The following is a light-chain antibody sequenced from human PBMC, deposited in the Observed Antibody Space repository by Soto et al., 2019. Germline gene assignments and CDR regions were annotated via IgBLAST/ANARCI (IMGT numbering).Light chain of an antibody. CDR2: FAS. J-gene: IGKJ2*01. CDR3: QQYNNWPHT. V-gene: IGKV3-15*01. CDR1: QSVSSK. Sequence: EIVMTQSPATLSVSPGERATLSCRASQSVSSKLAWFQQKPGQAPGLLIYFASTRATDIPARFSGSGSGTEFTLTISSLQSEDFAVYYCQQYNNWPHTFGQGTKLEIK.